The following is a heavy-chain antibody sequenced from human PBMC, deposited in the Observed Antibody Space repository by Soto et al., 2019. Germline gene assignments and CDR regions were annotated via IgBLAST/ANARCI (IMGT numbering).Heavy chain of an antibody. CDR1: GFTFSNYW. J-gene: IGHJ3*02. D-gene: IGHD3-9*01. Sequence: PGGSLRLSCATSGFTFSNYWVTWVRQAPGKGLEWVANINQDGSERFFVDSVKGRFTISRDNAKNSLYLQMNSLRAEDTAVYYCARVLGMTYLTVVGAFDIWGQGTMVTVSS. CDR3: ARVLGMTYLTVVGAFDI. CDR2: INQDGSER. V-gene: IGHV3-7*02.